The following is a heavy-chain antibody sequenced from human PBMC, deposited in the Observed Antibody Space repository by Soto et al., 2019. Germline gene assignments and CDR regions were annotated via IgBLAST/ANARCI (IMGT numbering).Heavy chain of an antibody. D-gene: IGHD1-1*01. V-gene: IGHV1-2*02. CDR1: GYTFTGYY. Sequence: VQLVQSGTDVKQPGASVKVSCKASGYTFTGYYIHWVRQAPGQGLEWMGWINPNSGGSKTAQKFQGRVALTRDTSISTAYMELRGLRSDDTAVYYCASGYLTPGFENWGQGTLVTVSS. CDR2: INPNSGGS. J-gene: IGHJ4*02. CDR3: ASGYLTPGFEN.